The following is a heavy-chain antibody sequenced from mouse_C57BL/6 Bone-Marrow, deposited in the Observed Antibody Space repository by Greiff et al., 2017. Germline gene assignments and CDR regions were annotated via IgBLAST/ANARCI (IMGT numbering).Heavy chain of an antibody. CDR1: GYAFTNYL. J-gene: IGHJ4*01. V-gene: IGHV1-54*01. Sequence: VHLVESGAELVRPGTSVKVSCKASGYAFTNYLIEWVKQRPGQGLEWIGVINPGSGGTNYNEKFKGKATLTADKSSSTAYMQLSSLTSEDSAVYFCARGFIYYYGSSYFSDAMDYWGQGTSVTVSS. CDR3: ARGFIYYYGSSYFSDAMDY. CDR2: INPGSGGT. D-gene: IGHD1-1*01.